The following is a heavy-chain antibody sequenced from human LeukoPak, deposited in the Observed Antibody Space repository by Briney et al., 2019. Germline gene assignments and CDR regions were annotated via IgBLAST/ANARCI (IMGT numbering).Heavy chain of an antibody. J-gene: IGHJ4*02. CDR2: IIPIFGTA. Sequence: SVKVSCKASGGTFSSYAISWVRQAPGHRLEWMGGIIPIFGTANYAQKFQGRVTITADESTSTAYMELSSLRSEDTAVYYCALGDWNHRYYFDYWGQGTLVTVSS. D-gene: IGHD1-1*01. CDR3: ALGDWNHRYYFDY. V-gene: IGHV1-69*01. CDR1: GGTFSSYA.